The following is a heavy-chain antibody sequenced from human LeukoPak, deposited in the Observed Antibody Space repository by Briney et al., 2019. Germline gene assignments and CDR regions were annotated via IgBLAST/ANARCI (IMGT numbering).Heavy chain of an antibody. D-gene: IGHD2-15*01. CDR3: ASRHCSGGGCYFAGADPFNY. J-gene: IGHJ4*02. Sequence: ETLSLTCTVSGGSISSYYWSWVRQAPGKGLEWVSVIYKGGNTYYIDSVKGRFTISRDTSKNTLYLQMNSLRAEDTAVYYCASRHCSGGGCYFAGADPFNYWGQGTLVTVPS. CDR2: IYKGGNT. V-gene: IGHV3-53*01. CDR1: GGSISSYY.